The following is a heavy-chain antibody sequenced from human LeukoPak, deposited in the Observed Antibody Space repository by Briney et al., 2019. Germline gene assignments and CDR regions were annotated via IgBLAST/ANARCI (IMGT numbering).Heavy chain of an antibody. V-gene: IGHV4-39*07. CDR2: IYYSGST. D-gene: IGHD2-2*01. CDR3: ARGAQLLYYYYYMDV. J-gene: IGHJ6*03. Sequence: SETLSLTCTVSGGSISSSSYYWGWIRQPPGKGLEWIGSIYYSGSTYYNPSLKSRVTISVDTSKNQFSLKLSSVTAADTAVYYCARGAQLLYYYYYMDVWGKGTTVTVSS. CDR1: GGSISSSSYY.